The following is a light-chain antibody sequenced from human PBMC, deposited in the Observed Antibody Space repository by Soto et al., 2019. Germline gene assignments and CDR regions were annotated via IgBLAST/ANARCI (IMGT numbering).Light chain of an antibody. J-gene: IGKJ3*01. V-gene: IGKV3-15*01. Sequence: EVVMTQSPATLSVSPGERATLSCRASQSVSDKLAWYQQRPGRAPRLLIYGTSTRATGIPVRFTGSGSGTEFTLTISNLQSEDFAVYYCQQYHNWPPLTVGPGTKVDFK. CDR2: GTS. CDR3: QQYHNWPPLT. CDR1: QSVSDK.